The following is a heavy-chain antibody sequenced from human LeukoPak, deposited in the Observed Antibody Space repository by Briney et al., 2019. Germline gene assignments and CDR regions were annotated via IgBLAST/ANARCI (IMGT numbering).Heavy chain of an antibody. CDR3: ASHTSWYFY. V-gene: IGHV3-7*01. CDR1: GFIVTSNY. D-gene: IGHD6-13*01. Sequence: PGGSLRLSCAVSGFIVTSNYMSWVRLAPGKGLEWVANIKEDGSEKYYVDSVKGRFTISRDDAKNSLYLQMNSLRAEDTAVYYCASHTSWYFYWGQGTLVTVSS. J-gene: IGHJ4*02. CDR2: IKEDGSEK.